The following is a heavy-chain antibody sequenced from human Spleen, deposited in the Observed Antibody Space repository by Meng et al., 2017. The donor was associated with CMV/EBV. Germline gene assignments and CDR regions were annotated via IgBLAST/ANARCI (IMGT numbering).Heavy chain of an antibody. J-gene: IGHJ4*02. Sequence: GGSLRLSCAASGFTFSSFALHWVRQAPGKGLEWVSLISYDGIDKYYADSVKGRFTISRDNSKNTLYLQMNSLRAEDTAIYYCVRDGGRWDFDYWGQGTLVTVSS. CDR1: GFTFSSFA. CDR2: ISYDGIDK. D-gene: IGHD3-16*01. CDR3: VRDGGRWDFDY. V-gene: IGHV3-30-3*01.